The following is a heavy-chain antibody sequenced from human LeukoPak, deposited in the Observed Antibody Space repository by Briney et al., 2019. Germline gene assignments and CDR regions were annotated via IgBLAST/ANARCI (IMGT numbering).Heavy chain of an antibody. CDR2: IYHRGSS. V-gene: IGHV4-38-2*02. Sequence: PSETLSLTCTVSGYSISSGYYWGWIRQPPGKGLEWIGSIYHRGSSHYYPSLQSRVTISLDTSKNQFSLKLSSVTAADTAVYYCAVVSMGLVGVFDIWGQGTMVTVSS. J-gene: IGHJ3*02. D-gene: IGHD2-8*02. CDR3: AVVSMGLVGVFDI. CDR1: GYSISSGYY.